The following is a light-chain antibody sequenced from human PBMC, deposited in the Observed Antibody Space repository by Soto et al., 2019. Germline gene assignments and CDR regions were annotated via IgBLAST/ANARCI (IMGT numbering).Light chain of an antibody. CDR2: EVD. V-gene: IGLV2-14*01. CDR1: SSDVGFYNY. Sequence: QSVLTQPASVSGSPGQSITISCTGTSSDVGFYNYVSWYQQQHPGKAPKLMIYEVDNRPSGVSIRFSGSKSGNTASLTISGLQAEDEADYYCSSYAQGSHYVFGNGTKVTVX. J-gene: IGLJ1*01. CDR3: SSYAQGSHYV.